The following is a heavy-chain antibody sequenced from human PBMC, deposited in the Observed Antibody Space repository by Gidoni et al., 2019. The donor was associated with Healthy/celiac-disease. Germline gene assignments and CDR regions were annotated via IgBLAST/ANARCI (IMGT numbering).Heavy chain of an antibody. D-gene: IGHD2-2*01. J-gene: IGHJ6*02. CDR3: ATPLVVPAAMWRLGYYYGMDV. Sequence: QVQLVQSGAEVKKPGASVKVSCTVSGYTLTELSMHWVRQAPGKGREWMGGFDPEDGETIYAQKFQGRVTMTEDTSTDTAYMELSSLRSEDTAVYYCATPLVVPAAMWRLGYYYGMDVWGQGTTVTVSS. CDR2: FDPEDGET. V-gene: IGHV1-24*01. CDR1: GYTLTELS.